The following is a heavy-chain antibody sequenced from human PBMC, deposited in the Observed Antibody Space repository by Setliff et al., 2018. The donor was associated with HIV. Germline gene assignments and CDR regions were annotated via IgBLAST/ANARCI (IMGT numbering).Heavy chain of an antibody. CDR3: GGNGYYSIDY. CDR1: GYSISSGHC. CDR2: IYHVGRA. J-gene: IGHJ4*02. V-gene: IGHV4-38-2*01. D-gene: IGHD3-22*01. Sequence: SETLSLTCSLSGYSISSGHCWGWIRQSPGKGLEWIGNIYHVGRAFYSPSLESRVSISVDTSKNQFSLRLTSVTAADTAVYYCGGNGYYSIDYWGQGTLVTVSS.